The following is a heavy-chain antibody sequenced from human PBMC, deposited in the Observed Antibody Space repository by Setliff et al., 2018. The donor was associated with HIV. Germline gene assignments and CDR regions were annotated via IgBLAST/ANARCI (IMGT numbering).Heavy chain of an antibody. Sequence: SETLSLTCAVYGGSFSGYYWSWIRQPPGKGLEWIGEINHSGSTNYNPSLKSRVTISVDTSKDQFSLKLSSVTAADTAVYYCARGLGQQLGRFWYFDLWGRGTLVTVSS. J-gene: IGHJ2*01. D-gene: IGHD6-13*01. CDR2: INHSGST. V-gene: IGHV4-34*01. CDR3: ARGLGQQLGRFWYFDL. CDR1: GGSFSGYY.